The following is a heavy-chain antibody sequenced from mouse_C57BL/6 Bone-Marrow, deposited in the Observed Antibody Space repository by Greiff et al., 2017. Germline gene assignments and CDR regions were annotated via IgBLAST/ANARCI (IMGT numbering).Heavy chain of an antibody. V-gene: IGHV5-6*02. Sequence: VQRVESGGDLVKPGGSLKLSCAASGFTFSSYGMSWVRQTPDKRLEWVATISSGGSYTSYPDSVKGRFTISRDNAKNTLYLQMSSLKSEDTAMYYCARRSFYGGFAYWGQGTLVTVSA. CDR1: GFTFSSYG. CDR3: ARRSFYGGFAY. D-gene: IGHD1-1*01. CDR2: ISSGGSYT. J-gene: IGHJ3*01.